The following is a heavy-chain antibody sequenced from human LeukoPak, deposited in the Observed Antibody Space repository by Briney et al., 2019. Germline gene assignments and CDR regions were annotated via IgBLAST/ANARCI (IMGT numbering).Heavy chain of an antibody. Sequence: GGSLRLSCAASGFTFSGFWMHWVRQAPGKGLVWVSCTSFDGSDATYADSVKGRFTISRDNSKNTLYLQMNSLRAEDTAIFYCAKTMGAIDHNYWGQGTLVTVSS. J-gene: IGHJ4*02. V-gene: IGHV3-74*01. CDR1: GFTFSGFW. CDR3: AKTMGAIDHNY. D-gene: IGHD1-26*01. CDR2: TSFDGSDA.